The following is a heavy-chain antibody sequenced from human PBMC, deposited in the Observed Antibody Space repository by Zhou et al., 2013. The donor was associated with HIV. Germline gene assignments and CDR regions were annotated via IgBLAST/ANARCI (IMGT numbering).Heavy chain of an antibody. CDR1: GYTFPDYD. J-gene: IGHJ4*02. V-gene: IGHV1-8*01. D-gene: IGHD6-13*01. CDR2: MNPNSGNT. CDR3: ARGFIAAAGTPPIHFDY. Sequence: QVQLVQSGTEVKKPGDSVKVSCKASGYTFPDYDINWVRQATGQGLEWMGWMNPNSGNTGYARKFQGRLTMTTNTSISTAFMELRSLRSEDTAIYFCARGFIAAAGTPPIHFDYWGPGTVVTVSA.